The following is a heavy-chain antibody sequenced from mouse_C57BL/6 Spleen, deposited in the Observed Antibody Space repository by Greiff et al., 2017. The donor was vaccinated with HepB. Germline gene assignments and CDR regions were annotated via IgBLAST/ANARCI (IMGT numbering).Heavy chain of an antibody. CDR1: GYTFTSYW. V-gene: IGHV1-64*01. Sequence: QVQLQQPGAELVKPGASVKLSCKASGYTFTSYWMHWVKQRPGQGLEWIGMIHPNSGSTNYNEKFKSKATLTVDKSSSTAYMQLSSLTSEDSAVYYCARSFITPGYFDVWGTGTTVTISS. D-gene: IGHD1-1*01. J-gene: IGHJ1*03. CDR3: ARSFITPGYFDV. CDR2: IHPNSGST.